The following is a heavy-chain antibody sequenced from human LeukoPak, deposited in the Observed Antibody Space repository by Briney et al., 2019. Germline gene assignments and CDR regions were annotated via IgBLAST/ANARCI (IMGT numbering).Heavy chain of an antibody. Sequence: SETLSLTCSVSGGSISSYYWSWIRQPPGKGLEWIGYIYSSGRTSYNPSLKSRVTISVDTSKNQFSLKLSSVTAADTAVYYCARFVSGWYVGPFDPWGQGTLVTVSS. CDR1: GGSISSYY. V-gene: IGHV4-59*12. CDR3: ARFVSGWYVGPFDP. CDR2: IYSSGRT. D-gene: IGHD6-19*01. J-gene: IGHJ5*02.